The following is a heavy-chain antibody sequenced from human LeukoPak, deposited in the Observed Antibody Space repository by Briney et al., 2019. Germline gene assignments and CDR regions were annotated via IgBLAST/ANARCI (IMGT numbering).Heavy chain of an antibody. J-gene: IGHJ4*02. Sequence: PGGSLRLSCAASGFTFSSYAMHWVRQAPGKGLEYVSAISSNGGSTYYANSVKGRFTISRDNSKNTLYLQMGSLRAEDTAVYYCAKVYSGTYYFDYWGQGTLVTVSS. CDR2: ISSNGGST. D-gene: IGHD1-26*01. CDR3: AKVYSGTYYFDY. V-gene: IGHV3-64*01. CDR1: GFTFSSYA.